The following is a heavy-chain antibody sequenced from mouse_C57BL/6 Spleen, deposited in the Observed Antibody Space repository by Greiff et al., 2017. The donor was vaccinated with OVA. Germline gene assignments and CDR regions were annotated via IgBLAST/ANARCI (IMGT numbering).Heavy chain of an antibody. V-gene: IGHV5-17*01. D-gene: IGHD1-2*01. J-gene: IGHJ1*03. CDR1: GFTFSDYG. CDR3: ARRRGPAFFDV. Sequence: DVQLVESGGGLVKPGGSLKLSCAASGFTFSDYGMHWVRQAPEKGLEWVAYISSGSSTIYYADTVKGRFTISRDNAKNTLFLQMTSLRSEDTAMYYCARRRGPAFFDVWGTGTTVTVSA. CDR2: ISSGSSTI.